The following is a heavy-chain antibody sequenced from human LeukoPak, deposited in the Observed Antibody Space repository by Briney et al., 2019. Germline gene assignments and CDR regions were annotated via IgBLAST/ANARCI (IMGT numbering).Heavy chain of an antibody. Sequence: ASVKVSCKASGYTFIGYYMHWVRQAPGQGLEWMGWINPSSGGTNYAQKFQGRVTMTRDTSISTAYMELSRLISDDTAVYYCARDYDRSGYPLDNWGQGTLVTVSS. V-gene: IGHV1-2*02. CDR3: ARDYDRSGYPLDN. CDR2: INPSSGGT. J-gene: IGHJ4*02. D-gene: IGHD3-22*01. CDR1: GYTFIGYY.